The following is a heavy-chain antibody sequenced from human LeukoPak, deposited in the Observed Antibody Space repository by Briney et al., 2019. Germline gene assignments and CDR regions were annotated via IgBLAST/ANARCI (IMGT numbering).Heavy chain of an antibody. CDR2: ISSAGDVT. V-gene: IGHV3-23*01. CDR3: ATDYTTGYFPF. J-gene: IGHJ4*02. Sequence: GGSLRLSCSASGFTFSGHAMSWVRQAPGKGLEWVSTISSAGDVTYHADPVKGRFAIFRDNSKNTLYLQMATLRVEDTAIYYCATDYTTGYFPFWGPGTLVTVSS. CDR1: GFTFSGHA. D-gene: IGHD3-9*01.